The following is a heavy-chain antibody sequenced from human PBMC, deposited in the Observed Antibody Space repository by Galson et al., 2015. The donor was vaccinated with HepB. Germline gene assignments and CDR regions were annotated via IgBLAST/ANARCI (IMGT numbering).Heavy chain of an antibody. J-gene: IGHJ6*03. CDR2: ISWSSGSR. D-gene: IGHD5/OR15-5a*01. CDR3: AKDIRVSYYYYMDV. Sequence: SLRLSCAASGFTFDDFAMHWVRQAPGKGLEWVSGISWSSGSRAYADSVKGRFTTSRDNAKNTLYLQMNSLRTEDTALYYCAKDIRVSYYYYMDVWGTGTTVTVSS. V-gene: IGHV3-9*01. CDR1: GFTFDDFA.